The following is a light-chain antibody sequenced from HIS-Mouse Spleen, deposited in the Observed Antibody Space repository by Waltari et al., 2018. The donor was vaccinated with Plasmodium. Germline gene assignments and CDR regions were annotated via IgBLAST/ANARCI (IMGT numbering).Light chain of an antibody. Sequence: AIRLTQSPSSLAAPTVARVTITCRASQGISSYLAWYQQKPGKAPKLLIYAASTLQSGVPSRFSGSGSGTDFTLTISCLQSEDFATYYCQQYYSYPLTFGGGTKVEIK. CDR2: AAS. V-gene: IGKV1-8*01. CDR1: QGISSY. J-gene: IGKJ4*01. CDR3: QQYYSYPLT.